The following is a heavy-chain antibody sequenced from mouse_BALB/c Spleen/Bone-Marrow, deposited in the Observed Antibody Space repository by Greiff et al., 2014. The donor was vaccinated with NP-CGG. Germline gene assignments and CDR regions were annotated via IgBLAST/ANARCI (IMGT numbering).Heavy chain of an antibody. CDR3: TRSGTLGAMDY. J-gene: IGHJ4*01. Sequence: VQLKESGGGLVQPGGSRKLSCAASGFTFCSFGMHWVRQAPEKGLEWVAYISSGSSTIYYADTMKGRFTISRDNPKNTLFLQMTSLRSEDTAMYYCTRSGTLGAMDYWGQGTSVTVSS. CDR1: GFTFCSFG. D-gene: IGHD3-3*01. V-gene: IGHV5-17*02. CDR2: ISSGSSTI.